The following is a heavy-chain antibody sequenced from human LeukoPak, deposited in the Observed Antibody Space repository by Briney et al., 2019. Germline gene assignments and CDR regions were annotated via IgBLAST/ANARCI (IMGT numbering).Heavy chain of an antibody. CDR2: IYSGGST. CDR3: AKVKGVSAIAVDY. Sequence: GGSLRLSCAASGFTVSSNYMSWVRQAPGKGLEWVSVIYSGGSTYYADSVKGRFTISRDNSKNTLYLQMNSLRAEDTAVYYCAKVKGVSAIAVDYWGQGTLVTVSS. D-gene: IGHD6-13*01. V-gene: IGHV3-66*01. CDR1: GFTVSSNY. J-gene: IGHJ4*02.